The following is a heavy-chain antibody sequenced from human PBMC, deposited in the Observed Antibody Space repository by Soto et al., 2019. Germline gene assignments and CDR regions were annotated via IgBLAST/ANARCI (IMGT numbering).Heavy chain of an antibody. Sequence: QVQLVESGGGVVQPGRSLRLSCAASGFTFSSYGMHWVRQAPGTGLEWVAVIWYDGSNKYYAESVKGRFTISRDNSKNTLYLQMNSLRAEDTAVYYCARDGPGGLIDYWGQGTLVTVSS. D-gene: IGHD3-16*01. V-gene: IGHV3-33*01. CDR1: GFTFSSYG. CDR2: IWYDGSNK. CDR3: ARDGPGGLIDY. J-gene: IGHJ4*02.